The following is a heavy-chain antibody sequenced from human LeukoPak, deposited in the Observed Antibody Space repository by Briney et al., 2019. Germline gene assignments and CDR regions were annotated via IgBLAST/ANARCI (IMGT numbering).Heavy chain of an antibody. CDR3: ARGEVVVVSAIRYYYYGMDV. V-gene: IGHV1-69*02. CDR2: IIPILGIA. CDR1: GCTFSSYT. Sequence: EASVKVSCKASGCTFSSYTISWVRQAPGQGLEWMGRIIPILGIANYAQKFQGRVTITADKSTSTAYMALSSMRSEDTDVYYCARGEVVVVSAIRYYYYGMDVWGQGTTVTVSS. D-gene: IGHD2-21*02. J-gene: IGHJ6*02.